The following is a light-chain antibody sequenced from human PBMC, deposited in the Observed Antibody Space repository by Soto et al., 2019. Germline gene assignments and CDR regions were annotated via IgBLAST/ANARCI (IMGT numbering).Light chain of an antibody. CDR3: LQHHNKPYT. Sequence: EIVLTQSPATLSVSPGERATLSCRAGQNVITNLAWYQQKPGQAPRLLMYGASTRATAIPARFSGSGSGTEFTLTISSLQPEDFATYFCLQHHNKPYTFGQGTKVDIK. V-gene: IGKV3-15*01. CDR2: GAS. CDR1: QNVITN. J-gene: IGKJ2*01.